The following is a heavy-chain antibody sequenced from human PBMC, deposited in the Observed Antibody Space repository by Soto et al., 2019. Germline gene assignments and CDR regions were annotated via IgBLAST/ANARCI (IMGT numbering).Heavy chain of an antibody. Sequence: QVQLVQSGAEVKKPGSSVKVSCKASGGTFSSYAISWARQAPGQGLEWMGGIIPIFGTANYAQKFQGRVTTTADEYTSTAYMELSSLRSEDTAVYYGAKYSSRRPEETYYDGAVAYYYYGMDVWGQGTTVTVSS. CDR1: GGTFSSYA. D-gene: IGHD3-10*01. J-gene: IGHJ6*02. CDR2: IIPIFGTA. CDR3: AKYSSRRPEETYYDGAVAYYYYGMDV. V-gene: IGHV1-69*12.